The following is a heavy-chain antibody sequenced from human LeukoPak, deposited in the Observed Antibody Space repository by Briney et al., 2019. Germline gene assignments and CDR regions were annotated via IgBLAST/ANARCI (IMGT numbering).Heavy chain of an antibody. Sequence: SETLSLTCTVSGGSISSHYWSWIRQPPGKGLEWIGYIYYSGSTNYNPSLKSRVTISIDTSKNQFSLKLSSVTAADTAVYYCARDIRTGYSSDWYFDLWGRGTLVTVSS. D-gene: IGHD6-19*01. CDR2: IYYSGST. V-gene: IGHV4-59*11. J-gene: IGHJ2*01. CDR3: ARDIRTGYSSDWYFDL. CDR1: GGSISSHY.